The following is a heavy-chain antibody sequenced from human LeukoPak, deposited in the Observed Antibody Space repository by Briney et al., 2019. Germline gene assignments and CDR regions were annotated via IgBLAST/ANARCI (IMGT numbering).Heavy chain of an antibody. Sequence: PGGSLRLSCAASGFTFNNFGMHWVRQTPGKGLEWVAFIRYDGSDKYYADSVKGRFTISRDNAKNSLYLQMNSLRAEDTAVYYCARAAIAAAGTGPFDIWGQGTTVTVSS. CDR1: GFTFNNFG. V-gene: IGHV3-30*02. D-gene: IGHD6-13*01. CDR3: ARAAIAAAGTGPFDI. J-gene: IGHJ3*02. CDR2: IRYDGSDK.